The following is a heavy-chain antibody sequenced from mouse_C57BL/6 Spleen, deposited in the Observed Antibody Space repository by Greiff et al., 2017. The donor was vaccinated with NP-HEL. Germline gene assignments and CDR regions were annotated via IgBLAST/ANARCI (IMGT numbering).Heavy chain of an antibody. J-gene: IGHJ4*01. V-gene: IGHV1-69*01. CDR3: AVASTVVSTGKGHYAMDY. CDR1: GYTFTSYW. Sequence: QVQLQQPGAELVMPGASVKLSCKASGYTFTSYWMHWVKQRPGQGLEWIGEIDPSDSYTNYNQKFKGKSTLTVDKSSSTAYMQLSSLTSEDSAVYYCAVASTVVSTGKGHYAMDYWGQGTSVTVSS. CDR2: IDPSDSYT. D-gene: IGHD1-1*01.